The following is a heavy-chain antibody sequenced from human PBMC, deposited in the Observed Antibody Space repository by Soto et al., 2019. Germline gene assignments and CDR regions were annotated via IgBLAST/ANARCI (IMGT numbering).Heavy chain of an antibody. D-gene: IGHD6-19*01. J-gene: IGHJ4*02. CDR2: IFYSGSTTY. CDR1: GGSISGHY. CDR3: ARVGSSGWAPDY. Sequence: QVQLQESGPGLVKPSDTLSLTCTVSGGSISGHYWIWIRQPPGEGMEWIGYIFYSGSTTYNDNPSLKTRVTISVDTSKNQFSLRLSSVTAADTAVYYCARVGSSGWAPDYWGQGTLVTVSS. V-gene: IGHV4-59*11.